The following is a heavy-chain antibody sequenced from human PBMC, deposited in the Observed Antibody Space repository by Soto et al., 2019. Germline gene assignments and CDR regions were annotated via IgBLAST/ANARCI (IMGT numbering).Heavy chain of an antibody. D-gene: IGHD2-2*01. Sequence: SQTLSLTCAISGDSVSSNSAAWNWIRPSPSRGLEWLGRTYYRSKWYNDYAVSVKSRITINPDTSKNQFSLQLNSVTPEDTAVYYCARGAGCSSTSCPFYYYGMDVWGQGTTVTVSS. V-gene: IGHV6-1*01. J-gene: IGHJ6*02. CDR2: TYYRSKWYN. CDR1: GDSVSSNSAA. CDR3: ARGAGCSSTSCPFYYYGMDV.